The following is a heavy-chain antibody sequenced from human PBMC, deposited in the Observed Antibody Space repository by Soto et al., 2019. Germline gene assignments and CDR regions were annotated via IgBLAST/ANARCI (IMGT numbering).Heavy chain of an antibody. D-gene: IGHD3-10*01. V-gene: IGHV4-38-2*01. CDR1: GYSISSGYY. CDR3: ARWLRRAGYYFDY. CDR2: IYHSGST. Sequence: NPSETLSLTCAVSGYSISSGYYWGWIRQPPGKGLEWIGSIYHSGSTYYNPSLKSRVTISVDTSKNQFSLKLSSVTAADTAVYYCARWLRRAGYYFDYWGQGTLVTLSS. J-gene: IGHJ4*02.